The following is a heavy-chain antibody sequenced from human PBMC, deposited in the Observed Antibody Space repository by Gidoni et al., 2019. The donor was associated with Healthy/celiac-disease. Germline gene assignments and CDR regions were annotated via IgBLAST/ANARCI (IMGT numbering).Heavy chain of an antibody. J-gene: IGHJ3*02. CDR3: AKDRGSSWTIKDAFDI. V-gene: IGHV3-9*01. D-gene: IGHD6-13*01. CDR1: GFTFDDYA. Sequence: EVQLVESGGGLVQPGRSLRLSCAASGFTFDDYAMHWVRQAPGKGLEWVSGISWNSGSIGYADSVKGRFTISRDNAKNSLYLQMNSLRAEDTALYYCAKDRGSSWTIKDAFDIWGQGTMVTVSS. CDR2: ISWNSGSI.